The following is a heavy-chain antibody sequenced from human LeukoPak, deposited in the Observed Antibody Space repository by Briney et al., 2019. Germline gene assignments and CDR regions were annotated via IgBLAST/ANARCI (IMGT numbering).Heavy chain of an antibody. CDR3: ARDHLPAGYCSSTSCYFVY. V-gene: IGHV4-4*07. CDR1: GGSISSYY. CDR2: IYTSGST. Sequence: SETLSLTCTVSGGSISSYYWSWIRQPAGKGLEWIGRIYTSGSTNYNPSLKSRVTMSVDTSKNQFSLKLSSVTAADTSVYYLARDHLPAGYCSSTSCYFVYWGQETLVTVSS. J-gene: IGHJ4*02. D-gene: IGHD2-2*01.